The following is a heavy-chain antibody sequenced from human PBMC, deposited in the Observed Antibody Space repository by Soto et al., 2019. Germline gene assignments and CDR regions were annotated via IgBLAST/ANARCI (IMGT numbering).Heavy chain of an antibody. V-gene: IGHV4-59*01. CDR2: IYYSGST. Sequence: SETLSLTCTVSGGSISSYYWSWIRQPPGKGLEWIGYIYYSGSTNYNPSLKSRVTISVDTSKNQFSLKLSSVTAADTAVYYCARERAIAAAGWFDPWGQGTLVTV. CDR1: GGSISSYY. J-gene: IGHJ5*02. CDR3: ARERAIAAAGWFDP. D-gene: IGHD6-13*01.